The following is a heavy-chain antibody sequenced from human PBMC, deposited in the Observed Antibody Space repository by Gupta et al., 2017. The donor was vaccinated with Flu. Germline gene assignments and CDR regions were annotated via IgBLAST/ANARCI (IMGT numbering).Heavy chain of an antibody. CDR3: ARVEYCSTTKCFEPFDY. CDR2: MNPNSGGT. V-gene: IGHV1-2*06. D-gene: IGHD2-2*01. J-gene: IGHJ4*02. Sequence: PGQGLEWMGRMNPNSGGTKYKQKFQGRVTMTSDTSISTAYMELSSLKSDDTAIYYCARVEYCSTTKCFEPFDYWGQGTLVTVSS.